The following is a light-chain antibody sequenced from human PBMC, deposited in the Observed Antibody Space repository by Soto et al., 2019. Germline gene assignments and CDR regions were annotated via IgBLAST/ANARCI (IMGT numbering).Light chain of an antibody. CDR3: QQYDNLPLT. J-gene: IGKJ4*01. CDR1: QHNSNY. Sequence: DNQMTQSPSSLTASIGDRVTITCQASQHNSNYLNWYQQKPGKCPRLLIYDATNLETGVPARFSGSGSGTDFTFTISSLQAEDIATYYCQQYDNLPLTFGGGTKVEIK. V-gene: IGKV1-33*01. CDR2: DAT.